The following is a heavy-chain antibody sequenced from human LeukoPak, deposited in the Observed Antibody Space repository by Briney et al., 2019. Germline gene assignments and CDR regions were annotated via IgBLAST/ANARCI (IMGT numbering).Heavy chain of an antibody. CDR2: IWYDGSNK. CDR1: GLTFSNAW. J-gene: IGHJ6*02. D-gene: IGHD3-10*01. CDR3: ARDFGPPSNGMDV. V-gene: IGHV3-33*08. Sequence: GGSLRLSCVASGLTFSNAWISWVRQAPGKGLEWVAVIWYDGSNKYYADSVKGRFTISRDNSKNTLYLQMNSLRAEDTAVYYCARDFGPPSNGMDVWGQGTTVTVSS.